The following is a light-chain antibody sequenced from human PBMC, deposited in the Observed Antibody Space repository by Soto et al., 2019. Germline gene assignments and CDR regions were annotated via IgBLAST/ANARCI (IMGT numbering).Light chain of an antibody. Sequence: EIVLTQSPATLSLSPGERATLSCRASQSVSSYLAWYQQKPGQAPRLLIYDASNRATGIPARFSRSGSGTDFTLPISSLEPEDFAVYYCQQRSNWSLFTFGPGTQVDIK. CDR3: QQRSNWSLFT. J-gene: IGKJ3*01. CDR1: QSVSSY. V-gene: IGKV3-11*01. CDR2: DAS.